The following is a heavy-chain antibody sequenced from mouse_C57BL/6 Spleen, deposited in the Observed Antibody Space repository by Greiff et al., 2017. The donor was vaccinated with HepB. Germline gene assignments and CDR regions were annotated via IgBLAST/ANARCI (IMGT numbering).Heavy chain of an antibody. V-gene: IGHV5-6*01. CDR1: GFTFSSYG. D-gene: IGHD1-1*01. CDR3: ARQGGSRVFYAMDY. CDR2: ISSGGSYT. J-gene: IGHJ4*01. Sequence: EVMLVVSGGDLVKPGGSLKLSCAASGFTFSSYGMSWVRQTPDKRLEWVATISSGGSYTYYPDSVKGRFTISRDNAKNTLYLQMSSLKSEDTAIYYCARQGGSRVFYAMDYWGQGTSVTVSS.